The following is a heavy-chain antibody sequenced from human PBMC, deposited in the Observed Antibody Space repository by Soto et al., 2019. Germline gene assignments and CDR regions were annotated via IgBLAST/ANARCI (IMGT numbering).Heavy chain of an antibody. V-gene: IGHV5-51*01. Sequence: GESLKISCQSSGSTFSTYWVAWVRQRPGKALEWLGLIYPDDSDTRYNPSFRGQVTISAEKSSSTIFLQWSSLKASDTATYYCARQRRDAYDNCFLCHMDVWGQGTTVTVSS. D-gene: IGHD2-21*01. CDR1: GSTFSTYW. CDR2: IYPDDSDT. J-gene: IGHJ6*02. CDR3: ARQRRDAYDNCFLCHMDV.